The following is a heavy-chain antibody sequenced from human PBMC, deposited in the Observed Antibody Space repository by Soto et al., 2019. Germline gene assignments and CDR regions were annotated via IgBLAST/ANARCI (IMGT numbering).Heavy chain of an antibody. CDR3: ARAQRSGGYCSSTSCYGWFDP. J-gene: IGHJ5*02. Sequence: GGSLRLSCAASGFTFSSYSMNWVRQAPGKGLEWVSYISSSSSTIYYADSVKGRFTISRDNAKNSLYLQMNSLRAEDTAVYYCARAQRSGGYCSSTSCYGWFDPWGQGTLVTVSS. CDR2: ISSSSSTI. V-gene: IGHV3-48*01. CDR1: GFTFSSYS. D-gene: IGHD2-2*01.